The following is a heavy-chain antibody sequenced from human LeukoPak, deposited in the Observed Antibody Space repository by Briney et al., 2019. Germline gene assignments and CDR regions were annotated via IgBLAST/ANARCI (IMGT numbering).Heavy chain of an antibody. CDR2: INGGGYGT. CDR1: GFTFHIYT. D-gene: IGHD2-21*01. Sequence: PGGSLRLSCADSGFTFHIYTMNWARQAPGKGLEWVSAINGGGYGTYYADSVRGRFTIYRDNSKNSLYLQMDSLRAEDTAVYYCAKHGFAASGSETQGDHWGQGTLVTVSS. CDR3: AKHGFAASGSETQGDH. J-gene: IGHJ4*02. V-gene: IGHV3-23*01.